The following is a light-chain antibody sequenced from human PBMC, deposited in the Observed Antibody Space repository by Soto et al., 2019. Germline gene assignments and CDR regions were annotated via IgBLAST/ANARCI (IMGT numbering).Light chain of an antibody. J-gene: IGKJ1*01. Sequence: DIQMTQSPSSLSASVGDRVTITCRASQNIGNYLHWYQQKPGKPPKVLIYAVSNLQTGVPSRFSGSGSGTDFSLTIISRQPADFSAFYCQQSYNSPTWTFGQGTKVEFK. V-gene: IGKV1-39*01. CDR3: QQSYNSPTWT. CDR2: AVS. CDR1: QNIGNY.